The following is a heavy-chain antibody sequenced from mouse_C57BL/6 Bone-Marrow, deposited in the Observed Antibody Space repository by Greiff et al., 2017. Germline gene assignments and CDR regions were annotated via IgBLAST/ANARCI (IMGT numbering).Heavy chain of an antibody. CDR2: ISDGGSYT. CDR1: GFTFSSYA. J-gene: IGHJ2*01. D-gene: IGHD4-1*01. V-gene: IGHV5-4*01. CDR3: ARNWDLDY. Sequence: EVQLVESGGGLVKPGGSLKLSCAASGFTFSSYAMSWVRQTPEKRLAWVATISDGGSYTYYPDNVKGRFTISRDNAKKTLYLQMSHLKSEATAMYYCARNWDLDYWGQGTALTVTS.